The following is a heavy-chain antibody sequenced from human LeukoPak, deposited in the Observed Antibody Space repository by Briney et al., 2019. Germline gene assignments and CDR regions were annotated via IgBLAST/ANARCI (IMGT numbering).Heavy chain of an antibody. CDR1: GFIFSSDW. CDR3: ARGVTTLSIYGMDV. CDR2: INSDGTDT. D-gene: IGHD4-17*01. Sequence: PGGSLRLSCAAPGFIFSSDWMHWVRQAPGKGLVWVSRINSDGTDTTYADSVKGRFTISRDNAKNMLYLQMNSLRAEDTAVYYCARGVTTLSIYGMDVWGQGTTVTVSS. V-gene: IGHV3-74*01. J-gene: IGHJ6*02.